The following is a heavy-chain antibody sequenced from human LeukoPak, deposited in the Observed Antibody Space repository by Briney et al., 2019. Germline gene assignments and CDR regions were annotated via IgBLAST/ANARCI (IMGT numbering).Heavy chain of an antibody. Sequence: PSETLSLTCTVSGGSASNHYWTWIRQPAGKGLEWIGRIYSSGSTNYHPSLKSRVTVSVDTSKNQFSLKLSSVTAADTAVYYCARELFPQGANCFDPWGQGTLVTVSS. CDR1: GGSASNHY. V-gene: IGHV4-4*07. D-gene: IGHD3-10*02. CDR3: ARELFPQGANCFDP. CDR2: IYSSGST. J-gene: IGHJ5*02.